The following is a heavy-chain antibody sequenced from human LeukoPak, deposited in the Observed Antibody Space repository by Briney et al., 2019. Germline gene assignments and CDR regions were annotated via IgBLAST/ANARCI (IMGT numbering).Heavy chain of an antibody. D-gene: IGHD2-8*01. CDR1: GGSVSSGTYY. V-gene: IGHV4-61*01. CDR2: IYYSGST. Sequence: SETLSLTCTVSGGSVSSGTYYWSWIRQPPGKGLEWIGFIYYSGSTNYNPSLKSRVTVSVDTSKNQCSLKLSSVTTADTAVYYCTRSTNLEAFDIWGQGTMVTVSS. J-gene: IGHJ3*02. CDR3: TRSTNLEAFDI.